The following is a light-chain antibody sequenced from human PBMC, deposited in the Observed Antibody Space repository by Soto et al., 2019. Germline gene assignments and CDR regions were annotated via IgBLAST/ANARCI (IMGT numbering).Light chain of an antibody. V-gene: IGKV3-20*01. J-gene: IGKJ1*01. CDR3: QQYGSSPWT. CDR1: QNIRRN. Sequence: EIVMTQSPATLSVSPGERGTLSCRASQNIRRNLVWHQQKPGQAPRLLIYAASRRATGIPDRFSGSGSGTDFTLTISRLEPEDFAVYYCQQYGSSPWTFGQGTKVDIK. CDR2: AAS.